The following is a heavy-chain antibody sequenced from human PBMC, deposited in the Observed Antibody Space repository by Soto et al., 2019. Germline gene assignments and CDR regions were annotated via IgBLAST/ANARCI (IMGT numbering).Heavy chain of an antibody. D-gene: IGHD3-10*01. V-gene: IGHV1-18*01. CDR2: ISGYNGNT. J-gene: IGHJ2*01. CDR1: GYTFTSYA. Sequence: QVQVVQSGAEVKKPGASVKVSCKASGYTFTSYAISWVRQAPGQGLEWMGWISGYNGNTNYAQNLQDRGIMTTDTSTSTAYMELRSLRSDDTAVYYCARERGWYFDLWGSGTLVTVSS. CDR3: ARERGWYFDL.